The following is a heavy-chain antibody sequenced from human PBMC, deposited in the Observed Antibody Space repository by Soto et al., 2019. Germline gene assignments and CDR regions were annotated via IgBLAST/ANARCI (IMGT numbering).Heavy chain of an antibody. CDR3: ATGVIWIGYFTVDS. D-gene: IGHD3-3*01. Sequence: SVKVSCKASGGSFGNSAINWVRQTPGQGLEWLGGFIPVYRTLNYAQKFQGRVTITADGSTGTAYMTLSSLASNDTAVYYCATGVIWIGYFTVDSWGQGTRVTVSS. J-gene: IGHJ4*02. CDR1: GGSFGNSA. CDR2: FIPVYRTL. V-gene: IGHV1-69*13.